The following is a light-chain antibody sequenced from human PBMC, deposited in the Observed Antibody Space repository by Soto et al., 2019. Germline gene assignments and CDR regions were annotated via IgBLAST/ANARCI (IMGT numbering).Light chain of an antibody. J-gene: IGKJ3*01. CDR1: QSISSY. Sequence: DIQMTQSPSSLSASVGDRVTITCRASQSISSYLNWYQQKPGKAPNLLIYAASSLQSGVPSKFSGSGSWTDFTLNISSLQPEDFATYYCQQSYSSPFTFGPGTKVDIK. V-gene: IGKV1-39*01. CDR3: QQSYSSPFT. CDR2: AAS.